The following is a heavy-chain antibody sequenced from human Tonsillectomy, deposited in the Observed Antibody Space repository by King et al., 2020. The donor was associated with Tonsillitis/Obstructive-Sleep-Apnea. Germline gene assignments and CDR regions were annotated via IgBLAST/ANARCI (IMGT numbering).Heavy chain of an antibody. CDR2: IKRKTDGGTT. CDR1: GFTFSNAW. Sequence: EVQLVESGGDLVKPGGSLRLSCAASGFTFSNAWMNWVRQAPGKGLEWVGRIKRKTDGGTTDYAAPVKGRFIISRDDSKSMLYLQMNSLRTADTAVYYCSTDSVGRGYWGQGTLVTVSS. V-gene: IGHV3-15*07. CDR3: STDSVGRGY. J-gene: IGHJ1*01. D-gene: IGHD1-26*01.